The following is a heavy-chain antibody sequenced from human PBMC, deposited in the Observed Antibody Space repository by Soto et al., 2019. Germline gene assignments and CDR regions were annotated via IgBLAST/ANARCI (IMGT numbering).Heavy chain of an antibody. CDR3: ARDPYGDSPYYYYGMDV. V-gene: IGHV3-30-3*01. J-gene: IGHJ6*02. Sequence: QVQLVESGGGVVQPGRSLRLSCAASGFTFSSYAMHWVRQAPGKGLEWVAVISYDGSNKYYADSVKGRFTISRDNSKNTLYLQMNSLRAEDTAVYYCARDPYGDSPYYYYGMDVWGQGTTVTVSS. D-gene: IGHD4-17*01. CDR1: GFTFSSYA. CDR2: ISYDGSNK.